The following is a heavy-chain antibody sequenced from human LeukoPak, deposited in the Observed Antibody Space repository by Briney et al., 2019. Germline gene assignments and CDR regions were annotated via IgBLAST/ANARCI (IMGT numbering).Heavy chain of an antibody. D-gene: IGHD6-19*01. V-gene: IGHV1-69*13. J-gene: IGHJ4*02. CDR1: GGTFSSYA. Sequence: ASVTVSFKASGGTFSSYAISWVRQAPGQGLEWMGGIIPIFGTANYAQKFQGRVTITADESTSTAYMELSSLRSEDTAVYYCARWKASSGWYYFDYWGQGTLVTVSS. CDR2: IIPIFGTA. CDR3: ARWKASSGWYYFDY.